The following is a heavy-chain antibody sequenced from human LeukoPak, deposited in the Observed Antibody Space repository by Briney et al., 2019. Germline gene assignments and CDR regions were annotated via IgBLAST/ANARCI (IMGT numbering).Heavy chain of an antibody. D-gene: IGHD3-9*01. CDR3: ANSKGYYDILIPDY. CDR2: IKEDGSEK. V-gene: IGHV3-7*03. CDR1: GFTFRNYW. Sequence: GGSLRLSCAASGFTFRNYWMSWVRQAPGKGLEWVANIKEDGSEKHYVDSVKGRFTISRDNAKNSLYLQSLYLQMNSLRVEDTAVYYCANSKGYYDILIPDYWGQGTLVTVSS. J-gene: IGHJ4*02.